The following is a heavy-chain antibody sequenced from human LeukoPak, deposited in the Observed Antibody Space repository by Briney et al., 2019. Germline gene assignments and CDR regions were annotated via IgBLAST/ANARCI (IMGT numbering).Heavy chain of an antibody. CDR1: GFTFSSYS. CDR3: ARDGAITMVRGVTFDY. J-gene: IGHJ4*02. D-gene: IGHD3-10*01. Sequence: AGGSLRLSCAASGFTFSSYSMNWVRQAPGKGLEWVSSISSSSSYIYYADSVKGRFTISRDNAKNSLYLQMNSLRAEDTAVYYCARDGAITMVRGVTFDYRGQGTLVTVSS. CDR2: ISSSSSYI. V-gene: IGHV3-21*01.